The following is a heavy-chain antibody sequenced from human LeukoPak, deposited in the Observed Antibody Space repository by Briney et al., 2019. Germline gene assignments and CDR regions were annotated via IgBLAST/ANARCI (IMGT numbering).Heavy chain of an antibody. Sequence: GGSLRLSCAASGFPFSAYGMHWVRQAPGKGLEWVAVIWYDGSNKYYADPVKGRFTISRDNSKNTLYLQMNSPRAEDTAVYYCASSENWGQGTLVTVSS. D-gene: IGHD1-26*01. CDR1: GFPFSAYG. V-gene: IGHV3-33*01. CDR3: ASSEN. CDR2: IWYDGSNK. J-gene: IGHJ4*02.